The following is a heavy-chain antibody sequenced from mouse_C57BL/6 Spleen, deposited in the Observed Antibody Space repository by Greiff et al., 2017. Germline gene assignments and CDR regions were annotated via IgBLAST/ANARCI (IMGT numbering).Heavy chain of an antibody. CDR1: GYAFSSSW. J-gene: IGHJ1*03. Sequence: VQLQQSGPELVKPGASLKISCKASGYAFSSSWMNWVKQRPGKGLEWIGRIYPGDGDTNYNGKFKGKATLTADKSSSTAYMQLSSLTSEDSAVYFCARRGGFTTPFDVWGTGTTVTVSS. CDR3: ARRGGFTTPFDV. CDR2: IYPGDGDT. V-gene: IGHV1-82*01. D-gene: IGHD1-1*01.